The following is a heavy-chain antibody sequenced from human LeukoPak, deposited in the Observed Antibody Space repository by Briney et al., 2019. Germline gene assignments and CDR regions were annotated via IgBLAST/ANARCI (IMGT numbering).Heavy chain of an antibody. Sequence: GASVKVSCKASGYTFTGYYMHWVRQAPGQGLEWMGWINPNSGGTNYAQKFQGRVTMTRDTSISTAYMELSRLRSDDTAVYYCARTSRRYCSGGSCYSQPNWFDPWGQGTLVTVSS. V-gene: IGHV1-2*02. CDR2: INPNSGGT. CDR3: ARTSRRYCSGGSCYSQPNWFDP. CDR1: GYTFTGYY. J-gene: IGHJ5*02. D-gene: IGHD2-15*01.